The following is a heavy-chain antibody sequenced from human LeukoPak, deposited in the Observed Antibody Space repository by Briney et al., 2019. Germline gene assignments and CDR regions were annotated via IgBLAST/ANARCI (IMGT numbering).Heavy chain of an antibody. CDR2: ISWNSGSI. D-gene: IGHD3-10*01. CDR3: AKDISGSGSYYIDY. CDR1: GFTFSSFA. J-gene: IGHJ4*02. V-gene: IGHV3-9*01. Sequence: GGSLRLSCAASGFTFSSFAMSWVRQAPGKGLEWVSGISWNSGSIGYADSVKGRFTISRDNAKNSLYLQMNSLRAEDTALYYCAKDISGSGSYYIDYWGQGTLVTVSS.